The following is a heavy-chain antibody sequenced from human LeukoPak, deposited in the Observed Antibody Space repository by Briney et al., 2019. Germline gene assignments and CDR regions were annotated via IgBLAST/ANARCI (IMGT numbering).Heavy chain of an antibody. V-gene: IGHV1-58*02. Sequence: TSVKVSCKASGFTFTSSAMQWVRQARGQRLEWIGWIVVGSGNTNYAQKFQERVTITRDMSTSTAYMELSSLRSEDTAVYYCPAVRPIAVAGTEAWGQGTLVTVSS. CDR1: GFTFTSSA. CDR2: IVVGSGNT. D-gene: IGHD6-19*01. J-gene: IGHJ5*02. CDR3: PAVRPIAVAGTEA.